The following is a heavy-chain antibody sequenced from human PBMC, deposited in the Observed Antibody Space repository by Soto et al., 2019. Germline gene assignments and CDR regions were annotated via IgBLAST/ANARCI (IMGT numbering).Heavy chain of an antibody. D-gene: IGHD4-4*01. CDR3: ARMNRGGGNYPADFDD. Sequence: SLKGRYTISRDNAENSLYLQMNSLRGEDTAVYYCARMNRGGGNYPADFDDWGQATLFTVSS. J-gene: IGHJ4*02. V-gene: IGHV3-48*01.